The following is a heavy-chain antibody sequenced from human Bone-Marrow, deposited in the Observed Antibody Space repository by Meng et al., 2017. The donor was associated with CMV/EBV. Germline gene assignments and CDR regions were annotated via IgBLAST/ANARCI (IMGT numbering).Heavy chain of an antibody. CDR2: ISYDGSNK. CDR1: GFTFSSYA. V-gene: IGHV3-30*04. Sequence: GGSLRLSCAASGFTFSSYAMHWVRQAPGKGLEWVAVISYDGSNKYYADSVKGRFTISRDNSKNTLYLQMNSLRAEDTAVYYCARTVGAIESDYWGQGTLVTVSS. D-gene: IGHD1-26*01. J-gene: IGHJ4*02. CDR3: ARTVGAIESDY.